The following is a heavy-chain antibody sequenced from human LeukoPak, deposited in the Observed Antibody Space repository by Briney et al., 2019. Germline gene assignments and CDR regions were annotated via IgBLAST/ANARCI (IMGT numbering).Heavy chain of an antibody. D-gene: IGHD3-22*01. CDR1: GYTFTSYR. CDR2: IYPGDSDT. V-gene: IGHV5-51*01. CDR3: ARTDYYDSSGRLDV. J-gene: IGHJ6*04. Sequence: GESLKISCEGSGYTFTSYRIAWVRQMPGKGLEWMGIIYPGDSDTRYSPSFQGQVTISVDKSISTAYLQWSSLKASDTAMYYCARTDYYDSSGRLDVWGKGTTVTVSS.